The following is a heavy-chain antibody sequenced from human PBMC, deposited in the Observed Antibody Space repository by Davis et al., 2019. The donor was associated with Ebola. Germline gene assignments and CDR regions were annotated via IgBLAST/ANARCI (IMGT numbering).Heavy chain of an antibody. CDR3: AKDPLDY. V-gene: IGHV3-21*04. CDR2: ISSSSSYI. J-gene: IGHJ4*02. Sequence: GESLKISCAASGFTFSSYSMNWVRQAPGKGLEWVSSISSSSSYIYYADSVKGRFTISRDNAKNSLYLQMNSLRAEDTALYYCAKDPLDYWGQGTLVTVSS. CDR1: GFTFSSYS.